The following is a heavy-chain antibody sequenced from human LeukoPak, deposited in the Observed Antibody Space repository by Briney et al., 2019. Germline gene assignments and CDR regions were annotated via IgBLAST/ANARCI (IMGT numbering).Heavy chain of an antibody. CDR1: GGTFSSYA. V-gene: IGHV1-69*13. Sequence: SVKVSCKASGGTFSSYAISWVRQAPGQGLEWMGGIIPIFGTANYAQEFQGRVTITADESTSTAYMELSSLRSEDTAVYYCARANTGIQLWLGPYYYYYYMDVWGKGTTVTISS. D-gene: IGHD5-18*01. CDR3: ARANTGIQLWLGPYYYYYYMDV. CDR2: IIPIFGTA. J-gene: IGHJ6*03.